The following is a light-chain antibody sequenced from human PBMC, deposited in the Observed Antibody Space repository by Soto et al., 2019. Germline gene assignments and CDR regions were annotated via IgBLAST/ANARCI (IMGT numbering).Light chain of an antibody. CDR3: QDFGTLPYT. V-gene: IGKV3-20*01. CDR1: QSVSSSH. CDR2: AAS. Sequence: ELVLTQSPGTLSLSPGERATLSCRASQSVSSSHLAWYQQKPGQAPRLLIYAASTRATGVPDRFSGSGSGTGFTLTIRRLEPEDFAVFYCQDFGTLPYTFGQGTKLQIK. J-gene: IGKJ2*01.